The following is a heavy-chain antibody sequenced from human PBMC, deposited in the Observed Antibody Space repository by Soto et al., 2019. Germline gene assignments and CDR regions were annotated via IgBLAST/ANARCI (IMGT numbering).Heavy chain of an antibody. CDR2: ISWNSGSI. CDR3: AKVADSSGYYYDY. Sequence: EVQLVESGGGLVQPGRSLRLSCAASGFTFDDYAMHWVRQAPGKGLEWVSGISWNSGSIGYVDSVKGRFTISRDNAKNSLYLQMNSLRAEDTALYYCAKVADSSGYYYDYWGQGTLVTVSS. CDR1: GFTFDDYA. D-gene: IGHD3-22*01. J-gene: IGHJ4*02. V-gene: IGHV3-9*01.